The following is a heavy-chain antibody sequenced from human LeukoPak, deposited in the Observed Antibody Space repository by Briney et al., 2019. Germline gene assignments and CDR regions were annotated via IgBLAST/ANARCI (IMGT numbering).Heavy chain of an antibody. CDR2: FDPEDGET. CDR3: ATDLGGATKVSNQNSGLGEFDY. D-gene: IGHD1-26*01. Sequence: ASVKVSCKVSGYTLTELSMHWVRQAPGKGLEWMGGFDPEDGETIYAQKFQGRVTVTEDTSTDTAYMELSSLRSEDTAVYYCATDLGGATKVSNQNSGLGEFDYWGQGTLVTVSS. J-gene: IGHJ4*02. CDR1: GYTLTELS. V-gene: IGHV1-24*01.